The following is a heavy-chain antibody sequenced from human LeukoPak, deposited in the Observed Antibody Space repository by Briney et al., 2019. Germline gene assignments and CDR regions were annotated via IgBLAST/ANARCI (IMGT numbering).Heavy chain of an antibody. CDR1: GGSISGGGYS. CDR3: ARGYDSSAYYPFNY. CDR2: IYYSGST. J-gene: IGHJ4*02. V-gene: IGHV4-61*08. D-gene: IGHD3-22*01. Sequence: SETLSLTCAVSGGSISGGGYSWSWIRQPPGKGLEWIGYIYYSGSTNYNPSLKSRVTISVDTSKNQFSLMLSSVTAADTAVYYCARGYDSSAYYPFNYWGQGTLVTVSS.